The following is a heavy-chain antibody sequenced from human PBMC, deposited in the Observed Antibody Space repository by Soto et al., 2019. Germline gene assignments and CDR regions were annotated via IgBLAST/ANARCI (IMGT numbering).Heavy chain of an antibody. CDR1: GFAFSDYG. D-gene: IGHD5-12*01. Sequence: EVQLVESGGGLVQPGGSLTLSCAASGFAFSDYGMMWVRQAPGKGLECISFICGSTIYYADSVEGRFTISRDNAKNSLFLQMNNPGAEETAVYYCARGRGPMGSVDTMRGYWGQGILVTVSS. J-gene: IGHJ4*02. CDR2: ICGSTI. CDR3: ARGRGPMGSVDTMRGY. V-gene: IGHV3-48*01.